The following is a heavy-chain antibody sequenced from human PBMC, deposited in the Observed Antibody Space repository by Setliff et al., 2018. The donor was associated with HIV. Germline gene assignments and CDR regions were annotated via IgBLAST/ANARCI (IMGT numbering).Heavy chain of an antibody. J-gene: IGHJ5*02. Sequence: PGESLKISCKGSGYSFTNCWIGWVRQMPGKGLEWMGIIYPGDSDTTYSPSFQGQVTISADKSISTAYLQWSSLKASDTAMYYCARLCTIAVAGLYWFDPWGQGTLVTVSS. CDR1: GYSFTNCW. CDR2: IYPGDSDT. D-gene: IGHD6-13*01. V-gene: IGHV5-51*01. CDR3: ARLCTIAVAGLYWFDP.